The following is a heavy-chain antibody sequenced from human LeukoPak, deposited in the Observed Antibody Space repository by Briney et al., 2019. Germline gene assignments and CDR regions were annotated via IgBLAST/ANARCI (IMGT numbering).Heavy chain of an antibody. CDR2: IKQDGSEK. D-gene: IGHD3-3*01. V-gene: IGHV3-7*01. Sequence: PGGSLRLSCAASGFTFSSYWMSWVRQAPGKRLEWVANIKQDGSEKYYVDSVKGRFTISRDNAKNSLYLQMNSLRAEDTAVYYCARITIFGVVYYYYGMDVWGQGTTVTVSS. CDR3: ARITIFGVVYYYYGMDV. J-gene: IGHJ6*02. CDR1: GFTFSSYW.